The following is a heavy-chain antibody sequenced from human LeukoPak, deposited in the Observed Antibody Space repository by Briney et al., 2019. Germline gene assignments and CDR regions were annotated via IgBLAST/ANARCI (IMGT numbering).Heavy chain of an antibody. V-gene: IGHV3-21*01. Sequence: GGSLRLSCAASGFTFSGYSMNWVRQAPGKGLEWVSSISSSSSYIYYADSVKGRFTISRDNAENSLYLQMNSLRAEDTAVYYCARDLGDYYFDYWGQGTLVTVSS. CDR1: GFTFSGYS. D-gene: IGHD3-3*01. J-gene: IGHJ4*02. CDR3: ARDLGDYYFDY. CDR2: ISSSSSYI.